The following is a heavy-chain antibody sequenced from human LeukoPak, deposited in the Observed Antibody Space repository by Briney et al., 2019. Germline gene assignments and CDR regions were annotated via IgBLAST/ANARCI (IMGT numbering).Heavy chain of an antibody. CDR3: ASGIAAAGMDY. CDR1: GGSISSGDYY. CDR2: IYYSGST. J-gene: IGHJ4*02. V-gene: IGHV4-61*08. Sequence: PPETLSLTCTVSGGSISSGDYYWSWIRQPPGKGPEWIGYIYYSGSTNYNPSLKSRVTISVDTSKNQFSLKLSSVTAADTAVYYCASGIAAAGMDYWGQGTLVTVSS. D-gene: IGHD6-13*01.